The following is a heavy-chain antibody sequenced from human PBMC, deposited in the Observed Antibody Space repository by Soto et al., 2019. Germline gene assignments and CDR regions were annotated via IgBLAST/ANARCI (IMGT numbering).Heavy chain of an antibody. V-gene: IGHV1-3*01. CDR2: INAGNGNT. CDR1: GYTFTSYA. CDR3: ARDGSYSSRRFLGY. Sequence: VASVKVSCKASGYTFTSYAMHWVRQAPGQRLEWMGWINAGNGNTKYSQKFQGRVTITRDTSASTAYMELSSLRSEDTAVYYCARDGSYSSRRFLGYWGQGTLVTVSS. J-gene: IGHJ4*02. D-gene: IGHD6-13*01.